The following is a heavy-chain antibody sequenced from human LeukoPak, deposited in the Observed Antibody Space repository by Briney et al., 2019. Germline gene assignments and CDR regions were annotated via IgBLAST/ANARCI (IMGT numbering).Heavy chain of an antibody. V-gene: IGHV1-2*04. CDR2: INPNSGGT. Sequence: ASVKVSCKASGYTFTGYYMHWVRQAPGQGLEWMGWINPNSGGTNYAQKFQGWVTMTRDTSISTAYMELRSLRSDDTAMYYCARTPVGFNTVTPSDVRYWGQGTLVTVSS. CDR3: ARTPVGFNTVTPSDVRY. D-gene: IGHD4-17*01. CDR1: GYTFTGYY. J-gene: IGHJ4*02.